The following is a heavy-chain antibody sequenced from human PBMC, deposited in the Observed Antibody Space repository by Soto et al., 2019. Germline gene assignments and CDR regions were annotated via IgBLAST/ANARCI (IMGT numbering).Heavy chain of an antibody. CDR2: IYYSGTT. V-gene: IGHV4-39*01. CDR1: GGSISSSNHY. Sequence: QLQLQESGPGLVKPSETLSLTCTVSGGSISSSNHYWGWIRQPPGKGLEWIGSIYYSGTTYYKPSLKSRLXXXVXTSKNQFSLRLSSVIAADTAVYYCARRDFYGGNFDLWGRGTLVTVSS. CDR3: ARRDFYGGNFDL. D-gene: IGHD4-17*01. J-gene: IGHJ2*01.